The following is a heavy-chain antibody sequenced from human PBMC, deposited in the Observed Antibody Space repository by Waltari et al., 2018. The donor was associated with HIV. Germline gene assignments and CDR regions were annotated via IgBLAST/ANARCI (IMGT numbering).Heavy chain of an antibody. V-gene: IGHV3-74*01. Sequence: EVQLVESGGRLVRPGGCVSLSCAASGFTFSNFWLNWVRQTPGKGLVWVSGINSDGSSTTYADSVKGRFTISRDNPKNTLYLQMSSLRAEDTAVYFCARGRYYGMDVWGQGTTVTVSS. J-gene: IGHJ6*02. CDR1: GFTFSNFW. CDR3: ARGRYYGMDV. CDR2: INSDGSST.